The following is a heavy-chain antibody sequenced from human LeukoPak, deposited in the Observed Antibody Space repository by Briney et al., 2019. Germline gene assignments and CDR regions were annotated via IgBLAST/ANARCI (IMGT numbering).Heavy chain of an antibody. CDR2: IETDGSAT. CDR3: ARGGGYRLDY. J-gene: IGHJ4*02. V-gene: IGHV3-74*01. Sequence: GGSLRLYCAASGFTFRGYGVHWVRQTPGKGLEWVSAIETDGSATTYADSVEGRFSISRDNAKNILYLQMNSHRVEDTAVYYCARGGGYRLDYWGQGTLVTVSS. CDR1: GFTFRGYG. D-gene: IGHD6-25*01.